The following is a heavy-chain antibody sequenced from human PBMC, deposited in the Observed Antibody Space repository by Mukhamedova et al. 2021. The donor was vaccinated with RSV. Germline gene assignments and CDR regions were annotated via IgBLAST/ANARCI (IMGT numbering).Heavy chain of an antibody. Sequence: VAVISYDGSNKYYADSVKGRFTISRDNSKNTLYLQMNSLRAEDTAVYYCARDGVIKYSSSSSPFRYYFDYWGQGTLVTVSS. CDR2: ISYDGSNK. V-gene: IGHV3-30*01. D-gene: IGHD6-13*01. CDR3: ARDGVIKYSSSSSPFRYYFDY. J-gene: IGHJ4*02.